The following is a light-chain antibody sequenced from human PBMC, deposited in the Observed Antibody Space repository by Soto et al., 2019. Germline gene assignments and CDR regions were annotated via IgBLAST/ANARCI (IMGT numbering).Light chain of an antibody. J-gene: IGKJ2*01. CDR3: QQYDTSSWAYT. V-gene: IGKV3-20*01. CDR2: GAS. Sequence: EVVLTQSPVTLSLSPGERATLSCRASQSVSSSYLAWYQQKPGQAPRLLIYGASSRATGIPDRFSGSGSGTDFTLTISCLEPEDFAVYYCQQYDTSSWAYTFGQGTKLEIK. CDR1: QSVSSSY.